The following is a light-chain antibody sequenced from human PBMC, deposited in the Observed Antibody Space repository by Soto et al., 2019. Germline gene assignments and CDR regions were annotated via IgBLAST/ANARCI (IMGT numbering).Light chain of an antibody. Sequence: DIQLTQSPSFLSASVGDRVTITCRASQDIRGYLAWYQQKPGKAPKLLIYAASTLQSGVPSRFSGSGSGTEFTLTFSSLQPEDVATYYCQQLTSYPVTFGQGTRLEIK. J-gene: IGKJ5*01. CDR1: QDIRGY. CDR3: QQLTSYPVT. V-gene: IGKV1-9*01. CDR2: AAS.